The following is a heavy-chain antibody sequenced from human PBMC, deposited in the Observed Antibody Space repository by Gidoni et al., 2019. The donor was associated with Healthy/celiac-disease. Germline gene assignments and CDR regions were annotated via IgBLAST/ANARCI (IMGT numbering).Heavy chain of an antibody. D-gene: IGHD3-22*01. Sequence: QVQLVESGGGVVQPGRSLSLPGAASGFTFSSYAMHWVCQAPGKGLEGVAVISYDGSNKYYADSVKGRFTISRDNSKNTLYLQMNSLRAEDTAVYYCARLLLYDSTPGYGMDVWGQGTTVTVSS. J-gene: IGHJ6*02. CDR2: ISYDGSNK. CDR1: GFTFSSYA. V-gene: IGHV3-30*04. CDR3: ARLLLYDSTPGYGMDV.